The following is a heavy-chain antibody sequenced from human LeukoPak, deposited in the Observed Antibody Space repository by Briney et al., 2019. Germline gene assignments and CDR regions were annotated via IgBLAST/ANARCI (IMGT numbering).Heavy chain of an antibody. V-gene: IGHV1-2*02. Sequence: ASVKVSCKASGYTFTGYYMHWVRQAPGQGLEWMGWINPNSGGTNYAQKFQGRVTMTRDTSISTAYMELSRLRSDDTAVYYCAGDVLSYYYDSSAPGGYWGQGTLVTVSS. J-gene: IGHJ4*02. D-gene: IGHD3-22*01. CDR3: AGDVLSYYYDSSAPGGY. CDR2: INPNSGGT. CDR1: GYTFTGYY.